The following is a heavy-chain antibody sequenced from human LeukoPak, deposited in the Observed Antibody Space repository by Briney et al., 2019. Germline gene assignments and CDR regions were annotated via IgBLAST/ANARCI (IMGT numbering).Heavy chain of an antibody. V-gene: IGHV3-23*01. D-gene: IGHD6-13*01. J-gene: IGHJ4*02. Sequence: GGSLRLSCAASGFTFRSYGMSWVRQAPGKGREWVSGISGSGAGTYYTDSVKGRFTISRDNSKNTVYLQMNSLRAEDTAVYYCAGIAAADSNYWGQGTLVTVSS. CDR3: AGIAAADSNY. CDR2: ISGSGAGT. CDR1: GFTFRSYG.